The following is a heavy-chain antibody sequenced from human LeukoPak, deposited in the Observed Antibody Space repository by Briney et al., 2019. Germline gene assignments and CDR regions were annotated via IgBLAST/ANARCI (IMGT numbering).Heavy chain of an antibody. CDR3: TRGHWGLQS. J-gene: IGHJ5*02. CDR2: IHHSGNS. V-gene: IGHV4-59*02. D-gene: IGHD7-27*01. Sequence: PSETLSLTCTVSGASVTDYYWSWIRQSPGKGLEGISYIHHSGNSDYNPSLRSRVTTSLDTSKNQFSLNLISVTAADTAVYYCTRGHWGLQSWSQGTLVTVSS. CDR1: GASVTDYY.